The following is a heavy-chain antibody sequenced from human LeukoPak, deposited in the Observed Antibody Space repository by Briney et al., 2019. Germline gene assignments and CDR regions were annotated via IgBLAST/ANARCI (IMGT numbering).Heavy chain of an antibody. D-gene: IGHD3-22*01. V-gene: IGHV3-23*01. CDR2: VSGSGGTT. Sequence: PGGSLRLSCAASGFIFSSYAMGWVRQAPGKGLEWVSTVSGSGGTTYYVDSVKGRFTISRDNSKNTLYLQMNSLRAEDTAVYYCAKGPMVITNNWFDPWGQGTQVTVSS. J-gene: IGHJ5*02. CDR1: GFIFSSYA. CDR3: AKGPMVITNNWFDP.